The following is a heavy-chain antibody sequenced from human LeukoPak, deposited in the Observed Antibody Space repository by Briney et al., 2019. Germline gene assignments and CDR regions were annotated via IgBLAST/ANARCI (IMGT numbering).Heavy chain of an antibody. CDR3: ATSEPPRESYEAFDY. Sequence: ASVKVSCKVSGYTLTELSMHWVRQAPGKGLEWMGGFDPEDGETIYAQKFQGRVTMTEDTSTDTAYMELSSLRSEDTAVYYCATSEPPRESYEAFDYWGREPWSPSPQ. CDR2: FDPEDGET. V-gene: IGHV1-24*01. D-gene: IGHD1-26*01. J-gene: IGHJ4*02. CDR1: GYTLTELS.